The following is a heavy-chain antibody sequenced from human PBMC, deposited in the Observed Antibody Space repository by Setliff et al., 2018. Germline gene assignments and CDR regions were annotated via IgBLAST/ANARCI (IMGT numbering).Heavy chain of an antibody. CDR2: IIPIFGTA. CDR1: GGTFSSYA. D-gene: IGHD6-19*01. V-gene: IGHV1-69*13. J-gene: IGHJ4*02. CDR3: ARGSSGWYGLTDY. Sequence: SVKVSCKASGGTFSSYAISWVRQAPGQGLEWMGGIIPIFGTANYAQKFQGRVTITADESTSTAYMELSSLRSEDTAVYYCARGSSGWYGLTDYWGQGTLVTVSS.